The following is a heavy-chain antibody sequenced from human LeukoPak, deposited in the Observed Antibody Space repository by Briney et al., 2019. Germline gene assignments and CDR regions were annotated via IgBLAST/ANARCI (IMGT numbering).Heavy chain of an antibody. J-gene: IGHJ6*02. D-gene: IGHD2-15*01. CDR3: AKSEYCSGGSCYSYYYYYGMDV. CDR1: GFTFSSYG. V-gene: IGHV3-30*02. Sequence: GGSPRLSCAASGFTFSSYGMHWVRQAPGKGLEWVAFIRYDGSNKYYADSVKGRFTISRDNSKNALYLQMNSLRAEDTAVYYCAKSEYCSGGSCYSYYYYYGMDVWGQGTTVTVSS. CDR2: IRYDGSNK.